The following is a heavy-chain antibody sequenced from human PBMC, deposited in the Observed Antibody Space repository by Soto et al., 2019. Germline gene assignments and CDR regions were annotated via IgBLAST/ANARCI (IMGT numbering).Heavy chain of an antibody. Sequence: EMQLVQSGGGLVKPGGSLRLSCVASRFNFSAAWLNWIRQAPGKGLEWVGRIKPKSEGGTADYTAPVRGRFTISRDDSQNTRHLQMASLKTEDTAVYYCATVPYGGVPTWCLGVLVTVSS. J-gene: IGHJ4*02. CDR1: RFNFSAAW. CDR2: IKPKSEGGTA. CDR3: ATVPYGGVPT. V-gene: IGHV3-15*07. D-gene: IGHD2-8*02.